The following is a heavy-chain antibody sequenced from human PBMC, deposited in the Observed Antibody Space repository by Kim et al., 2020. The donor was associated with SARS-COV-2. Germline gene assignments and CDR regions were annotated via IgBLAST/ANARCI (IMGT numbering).Heavy chain of an antibody. Sequence: GGSLRLSCAASGFTFSSYAMHWVRQAPGKGLEWVAVIWYDGSNKYYADSVKGRFTISRDNSKNTLYLQMNSLRAEDTAVYYCAKASVRDSSGYQFGMDVWGQGTKVTVSS. CDR2: IWYDGSNK. CDR3: AKASVRDSSGYQFGMDV. D-gene: IGHD3-22*01. J-gene: IGHJ6*01. CDR1: GFTFSSYA. V-gene: IGHV3-33*06.